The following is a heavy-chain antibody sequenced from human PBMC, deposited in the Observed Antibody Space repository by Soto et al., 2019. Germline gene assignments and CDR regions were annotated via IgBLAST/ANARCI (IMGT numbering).Heavy chain of an antibody. D-gene: IGHD6-6*01. CDR3: ARVGQLVRTAYYYYYYGMDV. V-gene: IGHV4-4*02. CDR1: GGSISSSNW. CDR2: IYHSGST. J-gene: IGHJ6*02. Sequence: PSETLSLTCAVSGGSISSSNWWSWVRQPPGKGLEWIGEIYHSGSTNYNPSLKSRVTISVDKSKNQFSLKLSSVTAADTAVYYCARVGQLVRTAYYYYYYGMDVWGQGTTVTVSS.